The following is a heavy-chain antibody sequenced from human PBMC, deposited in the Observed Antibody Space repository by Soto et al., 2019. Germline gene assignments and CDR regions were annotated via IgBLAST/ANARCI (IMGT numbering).Heavy chain of an antibody. CDR3: ARSYGGYCSSTSSPTPFDY. J-gene: IGHJ4*02. CDR1: GGSISSGGYY. CDR2: IYYSGST. D-gene: IGHD2-2*01. Sequence: PSETLSLTCTVSGGSISSGGYYWSWIRQHPGKGLEWIGYIYYSGSTYYNPSLKSRVTISVDTSKNQFSLKLSSVTAADTAVYYCARSYGGYCSSTSSPTPFDYWGQGTLVTVSS. V-gene: IGHV4-31*03.